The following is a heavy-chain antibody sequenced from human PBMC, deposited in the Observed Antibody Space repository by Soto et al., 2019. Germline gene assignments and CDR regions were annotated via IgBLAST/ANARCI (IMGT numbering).Heavy chain of an antibody. CDR1: GFSFSSYW. CDR2: INIDGTYT. CDR3: GRAAAGEVDI. Sequence: EVQLVESGGGLVQPGGSLRLSCAASGFSFSSYWMHWVRQAQGKGLVWVSRINIDGTYTSYADYVKGRFTISRDNAKNTLYLQMDSLRAEDTAVYYCGRAAAGEVDIWGQGTMVSVSS. J-gene: IGHJ3*02. V-gene: IGHV3-74*01. D-gene: IGHD6-25*01.